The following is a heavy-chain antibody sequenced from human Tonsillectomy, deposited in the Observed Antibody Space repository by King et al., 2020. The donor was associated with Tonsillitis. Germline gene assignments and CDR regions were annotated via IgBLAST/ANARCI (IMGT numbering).Heavy chain of an antibody. CDR1: GGSISSSSYY. D-gene: IGHD6-19*01. Sequence: QLQESGPGLVKPSETLSLTCTVSGGSISSSSYYWGWIRQPPGKGLEWIGSIYYSGSTYYNPSLKSRVTISVDTSKNQFSLKLSSVTAADTAVYYCATVFSAGYSRGWYYFDYCGQGTLVTVSS. J-gene: IGHJ4*02. CDR3: ATVFSAGYSRGWYYFDY. V-gene: IGHV4-39*01. CDR2: IYYSGST.